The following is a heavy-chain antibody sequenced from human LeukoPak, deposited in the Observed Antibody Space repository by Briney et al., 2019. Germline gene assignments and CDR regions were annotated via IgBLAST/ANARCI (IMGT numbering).Heavy chain of an antibody. J-gene: IGHJ5*02. CDR1: GGSISSYY. Sequence: SETLSLTCTVSGGSISSYYWGWIRQPAGKGLEWIGRIYTSGSTNYNPSLKSRVTMSVDTSKNQFSLKLSSVTAADTAVYYCARDSTVESEFDPWGQGTLVTVSS. V-gene: IGHV4-4*07. CDR2: IYTSGST. CDR3: ARDSTVESEFDP. D-gene: IGHD4-23*01.